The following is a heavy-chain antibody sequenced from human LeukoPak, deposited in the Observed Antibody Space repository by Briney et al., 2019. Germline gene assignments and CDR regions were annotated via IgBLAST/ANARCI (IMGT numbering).Heavy chain of an antibody. V-gene: IGHV3-66*01. Sequence: PGGSLRLSCAASGFTVSSNYMSWVRQARGKGLEWVSVIYSGGSTYYADSVKGRFTISRDNSKNTLYLQMNSLRAEDTAVYYCARDLDSSTGFSYWGQGTLVTVSS. CDR2: IYSGGST. CDR3: ARDLDSSTGFSY. D-gene: IGHD6-13*01. CDR1: GFTVSSNY. J-gene: IGHJ4*02.